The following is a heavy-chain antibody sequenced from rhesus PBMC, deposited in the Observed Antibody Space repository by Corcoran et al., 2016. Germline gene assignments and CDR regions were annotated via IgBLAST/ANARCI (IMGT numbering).Heavy chain of an antibody. D-gene: IGHD3-22*01. Sequence: QVQLQESGPAVVKPSETLSLTCAVSGGSISSTNWWSWIRQSPGQGLEWIGGSEEREWSTEYNPSLKSRVTISIDTSKNQVSLKLRSVTAADTAVYYCARTGVIIIGFWGQGVLVTVSS. CDR3: ARTGVIIIGF. J-gene: IGHJ4*01. V-gene: IGHV4-93*02. CDR1: GGSISSTNW. CDR2: SEEREWST.